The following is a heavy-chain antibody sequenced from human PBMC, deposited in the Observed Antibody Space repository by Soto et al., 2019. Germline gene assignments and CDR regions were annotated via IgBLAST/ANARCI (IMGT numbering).Heavy chain of an antibody. CDR1: GYTFTSYA. D-gene: IGHD2-15*01. CDR2: INAGNGNT. V-gene: IGHV1-3*01. CDR3: ATVGELRSGGCSGGSCYSRFYAFDI. Sequence: GASVKVSCKASGYTFTSYAMHWVRQAPGQRLEWMGWINAGNGNTKYSQKFQGRVTITRDTSASTAYMELSSLRSEDTAVYYCATVGELRSGGCSGGSCYSRFYAFDIWGQGTMVTGSS. J-gene: IGHJ3*02.